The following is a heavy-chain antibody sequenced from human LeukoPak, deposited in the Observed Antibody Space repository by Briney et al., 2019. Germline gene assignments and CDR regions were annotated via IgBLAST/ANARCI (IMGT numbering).Heavy chain of an antibody. D-gene: IGHD2-15*01. Sequence: GGSLRLSCAASGFTFSSCAMTWVHQAPGKGLEWVSGISGSGGSTYYADSVKGRFTISRDNSKNTLYLQMNSLRAEDTAVYYCAKVEAAATCYWGQGTLVTVSS. CDR2: ISGSGGST. J-gene: IGHJ4*02. CDR1: GFTFSSCA. CDR3: AKVEAAATCY. V-gene: IGHV3-23*01.